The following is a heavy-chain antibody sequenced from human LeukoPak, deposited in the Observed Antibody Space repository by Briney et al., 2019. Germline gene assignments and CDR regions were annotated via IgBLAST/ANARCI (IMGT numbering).Heavy chain of an antibody. V-gene: IGHV4-34*01. CDR1: GGSFSGYY. Sequence: PSETLSLTCAVYGGSFSGYYWSWIRQPPGKGLEWIGEINHSGSTNYNPSLKSRVTISVDTSKNLFSLKLSSVTAADTAVYYCARGHLWSSWYYYGMDVWGQGTTVTVSS. CDR3: ARGHLWSSWYYYGMDV. D-gene: IGHD6-13*01. J-gene: IGHJ6*02. CDR2: INHSGST.